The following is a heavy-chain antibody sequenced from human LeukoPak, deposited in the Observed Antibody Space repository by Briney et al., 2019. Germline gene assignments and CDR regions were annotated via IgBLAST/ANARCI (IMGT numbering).Heavy chain of an antibody. V-gene: IGHV3-23*01. CDR2: ISGSGGST. CDR1: GFTFSSYA. CDR3: AVRQCSSTSCYKEWFDP. D-gene: IGHD2-2*02. Sequence: GGSLRLSCAASGFTFSSYAMSWVRQAPGKGLEWVSAISGSGGSTYYADSVKGRFTNSRDNSKNTLYLQMNSLRAEDTAVYYCAVRQCSSTSCYKEWFDPWGQGTLVTVSS. J-gene: IGHJ5*02.